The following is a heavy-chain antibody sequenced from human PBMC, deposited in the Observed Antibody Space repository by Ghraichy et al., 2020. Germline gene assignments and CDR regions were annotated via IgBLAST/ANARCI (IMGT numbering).Heavy chain of an antibody. CDR1: GGSFSGYY. D-gene: IGHD3-3*01. V-gene: IGHV4-34*01. CDR3: ARNSPRITIFGVAQGGPWFDP. J-gene: IGHJ5*02. Sequence: ETLSLTCAVYGGSFSGYYWSWIRQPPGKGLEWIGEINHSGSTNYNPSLKSRVTISVDTSKNQFSLKLSSVTAADTAVYYCARNSPRITIFGVAQGGPWFDPWGQGTLVTISS. CDR2: INHSGST.